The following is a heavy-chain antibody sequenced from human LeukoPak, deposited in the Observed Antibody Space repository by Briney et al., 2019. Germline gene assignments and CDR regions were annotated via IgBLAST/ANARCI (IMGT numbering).Heavy chain of an antibody. D-gene: IGHD6-13*01. CDR3: ARGRGSSSWYSDY. Sequence: SETLSLTCAVYGGSFSGYYWSWIRQPPGKGLEWIGEINHSGSTNYNPSLKSRVTISVDTSKYQFSLKLSSVTAADTAVYYCARGRGSSSWYSDYWGQGTLVTVSS. V-gene: IGHV4-34*01. CDR2: INHSGST. J-gene: IGHJ4*02. CDR1: GGSFSGYY.